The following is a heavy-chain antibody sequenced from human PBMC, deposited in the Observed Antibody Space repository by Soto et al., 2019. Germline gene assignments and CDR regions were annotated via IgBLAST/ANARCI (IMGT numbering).Heavy chain of an antibody. D-gene: IGHD3-9*01. CDR2: ISRSGTS. CDR1: GGSISSRHW. J-gene: IGHJ3*01. V-gene: IGHV4-4*02. CDR3: ARVVLTITRGAFDA. Sequence: QVQLQESGPGLVKPSGTLSLTCAVSGGSISSRHWWTWVRQSRGKGVEYIDEISRSGTSNSNPSLKLRVTLSVDKSTNHFSLTLTSVTAADTAVYYCARVVLTITRGAFDAWGQGTLVIVSS.